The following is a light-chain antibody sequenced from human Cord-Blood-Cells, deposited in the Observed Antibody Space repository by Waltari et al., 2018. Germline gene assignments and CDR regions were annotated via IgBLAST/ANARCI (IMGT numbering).Light chain of an antibody. CDR1: QSVSSY. J-gene: IGKJ5*01. Sequence: EIVLTQSPATLSLSPGERATLSCGASQSVSSYLAWYQQKPGQAPRLLIYDASNRATGIPARFSGSGSGTDFTLTISSLEPEDFAVYYCQQRSNWPPGGITFGQGTRLEIK. CDR2: DAS. V-gene: IGKV3-11*01. CDR3: QQRSNWPPGGIT.